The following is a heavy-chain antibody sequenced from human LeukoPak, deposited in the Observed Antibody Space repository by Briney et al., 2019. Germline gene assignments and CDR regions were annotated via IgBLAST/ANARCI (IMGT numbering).Heavy chain of an antibody. J-gene: IGHJ3*02. CDR2: ISSSGSTI. CDR3: ARRNYAFDI. Sequence: GGSLILSCAASGFDFSDFWMSWVRQAPGKGLEWVSYISSSGSTIYYADSVKGRFTISRDNAKNSLYLQMNSLRAEDTAVYYCARRNYAFDIWGQGTMVTVSS. CDR1: GFDFSDFW. V-gene: IGHV3-11*04.